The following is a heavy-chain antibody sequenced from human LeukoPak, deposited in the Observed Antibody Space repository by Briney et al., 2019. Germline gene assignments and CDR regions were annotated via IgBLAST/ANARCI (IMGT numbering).Heavy chain of an antibody. D-gene: IGHD3-10*01. Sequence: ASVKVSCKASEYTFTSYAMHWVRQAPGQRLEWMGWINAGNGNTKYSQKFQGRVTITRDTSASTAYMELSSLRSEDTAVYYCARGLEVRGVSIATPNWFDPWGQGTLVTVSS. CDR3: ARGLEVRGVSIATPNWFDP. J-gene: IGHJ5*02. CDR1: EYTFTSYA. CDR2: INAGNGNT. V-gene: IGHV1-3*01.